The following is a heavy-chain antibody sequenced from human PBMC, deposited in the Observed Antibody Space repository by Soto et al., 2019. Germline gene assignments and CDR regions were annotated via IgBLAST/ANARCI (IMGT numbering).Heavy chain of an antibody. J-gene: IGHJ3*02. Sequence: EVQLVESGGGLVQPGGSLRLSCAASGFTFSSYWMSWVRQAPGKGLEWVANIKQDGSEKYYVDSVKGRFTISRDNAKNSLYLQMNSLRAEDTAVYYCARTRPGVVPAAPADAFDIWGQGTMVTVSS. V-gene: IGHV3-7*01. D-gene: IGHD2-2*01. CDR1: GFTFSSYW. CDR2: IKQDGSEK. CDR3: ARTRPGVVPAAPADAFDI.